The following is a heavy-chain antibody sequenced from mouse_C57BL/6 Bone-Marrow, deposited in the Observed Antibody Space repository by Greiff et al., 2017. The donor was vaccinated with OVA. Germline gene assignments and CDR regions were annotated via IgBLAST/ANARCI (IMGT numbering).Heavy chain of an antibody. D-gene: IGHD1-1*01. CDR1: GYTFTSYW. Sequence: QVQLQQPGAELVKPGASVKLSCKASGYTFTSYWMHWVKQRPGQGLEWIGMIHPNSGSTNYNEKFKSKATLTVDKSSSTAYMQLSSLTSEDSAVYYCAREIYYYGSGYVFFAYWGQGTLVTVSA. CDR2: IHPNSGST. V-gene: IGHV1-64*01. CDR3: AREIYYYGSGYVFFAY. J-gene: IGHJ3*01.